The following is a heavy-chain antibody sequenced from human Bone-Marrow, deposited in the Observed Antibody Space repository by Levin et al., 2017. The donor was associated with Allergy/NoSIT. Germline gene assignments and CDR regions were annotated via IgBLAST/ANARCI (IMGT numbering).Heavy chain of an antibody. V-gene: IGHV3-48*01. CDR1: GFTFSIYS. D-gene: IGHD3-22*01. J-gene: IGHJ4*02. CDR2: IGSGSSTI. Sequence: GGSLRLSCAASGFTFSIYSMNWVRQAPGKGLEWVSYIGSGSSTIYYADSVKGRFTVSRLNLKDTVYLQMNSLRADDTAVYYCARESDSSGYYFWYFFDLWGQGTQVAVSS. CDR3: ARESDSSGYYFWYFFDL.